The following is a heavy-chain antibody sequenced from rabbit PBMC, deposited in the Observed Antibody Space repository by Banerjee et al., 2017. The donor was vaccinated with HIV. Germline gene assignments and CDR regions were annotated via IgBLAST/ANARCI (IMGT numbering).Heavy chain of an antibody. Sequence: QEQLEESGGDLVKPEGSLTLTCTASGFSFSSSYWICWVRQAPGKGLEWIECIYAGSSDSTWYASWAKGRFTISKTSSTTVTLQMTSLTAADTATYFCARGSPIPGDGYVMWGPGTLVTVS. CDR2: IYAGSSDST. V-gene: IGHV1S45*01. D-gene: IGHD6-1*01. CDR3: ARGSPIPGDGYVM. CDR1: GFSFSSSYW. J-gene: IGHJ4*01.